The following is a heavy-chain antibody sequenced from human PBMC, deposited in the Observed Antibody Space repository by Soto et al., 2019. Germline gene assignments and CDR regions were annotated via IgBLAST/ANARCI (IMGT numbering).Heavy chain of an antibody. D-gene: IGHD3-10*01. V-gene: IGHV3-23*01. CDR3: AFNSGSGSYYFDY. CDR2: ISGGGETT. Sequence: EVQLLESGGGLVQPGGSVRLSCAASGFTFSSYAMWWVRRAPGKGLECVSAISGGGETTYYADSVKGRFTISRDNSKNTLYLQMNSLRAEDTAVYYCAFNSGSGSYYFDYWGQGTLVTVSS. CDR1: GFTFSSYA. J-gene: IGHJ4*02.